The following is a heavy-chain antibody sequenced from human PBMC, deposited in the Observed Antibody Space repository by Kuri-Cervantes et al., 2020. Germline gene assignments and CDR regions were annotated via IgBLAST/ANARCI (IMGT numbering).Heavy chain of an antibody. CDR2: INHSGST. CDR3: ARGYRAMVRGVIGY. J-gene: IGHJ4*02. Sequence: SETLSVSCSVSDASITGDYWSWIRQPPGKGLEWIGEINHSGSTNYNPSLKSRVIISVDTSKNQFSLKLSSVTVADTAVYYCARGYRAMVRGVIGYWSQGTLVTVSS. V-gene: IGHV4-34*01. CDR1: DASITGDY. D-gene: IGHD3-10*01.